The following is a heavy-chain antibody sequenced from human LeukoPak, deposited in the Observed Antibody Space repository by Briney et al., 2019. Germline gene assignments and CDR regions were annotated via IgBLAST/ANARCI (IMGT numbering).Heavy chain of an antibody. CDR1: GASISSGDYY. CDR3: ARDRGYNYGPFDF. D-gene: IGHD5-18*01. V-gene: IGHV4-30-4*01. Sequence: SETLSLTCTVSGASISSGDYYWTWIRQPPGKGLEWIGFISDSGIPYYNPSLKSRLTISLDTSKNQFSLRLYSLTAADTAAYYCARDRGYNYGPFDFWGQGNLVTVSS. J-gene: IGHJ4*02. CDR2: ISDSGIP.